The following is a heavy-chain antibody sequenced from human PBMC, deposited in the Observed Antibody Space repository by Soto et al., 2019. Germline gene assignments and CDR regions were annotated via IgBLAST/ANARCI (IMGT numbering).Heavy chain of an antibody. J-gene: IGHJ6*02. D-gene: IGHD3-3*01. CDR2: IYCSGST. Sequence: SETLSLTCTVSGGSISSSSYYWGWIRQPPGKGLEWIGSIYCSGSTYYNPSLKSRVTISVDTSKNQFSLKLSSVTAADTAVYYCARYRGDYDFWSGYPWIAYYYYYYGMDVWGQGTTVTVSS. CDR1: GGSISSSSYY. V-gene: IGHV4-39*01. CDR3: ARYRGDYDFWSGYPWIAYYYYYYGMDV.